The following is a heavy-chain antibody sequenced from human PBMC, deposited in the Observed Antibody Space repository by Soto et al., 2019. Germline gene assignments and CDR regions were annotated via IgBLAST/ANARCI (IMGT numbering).Heavy chain of an antibody. D-gene: IGHD3-3*01. V-gene: IGHV3-73*01. CDR2: IRSKANSYAT. CDR1: GFTFSGSA. CDR3: TSINYDFWSGYGAYGMDV. Sequence: GGSLRLSCAASGFTFSGSAMLWVRQASGKGLEWVGRIRSKANSYATAYAASVKGRFTISRDDSKNTAYLQMNSLKTEDTAVYYCTSINYDFWSGYGAYGMDVWGQGTTVTVSS. J-gene: IGHJ6*02.